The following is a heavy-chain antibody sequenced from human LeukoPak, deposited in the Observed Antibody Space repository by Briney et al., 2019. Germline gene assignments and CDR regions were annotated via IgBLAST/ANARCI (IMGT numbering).Heavy chain of an antibody. Sequence: PGGSLRVSCAASGFFFSSDWMTWVRQAPGMGREGGANINPDGSQKQYVDSVKGRFTVSRDNAKNSLDLQMNSLRVEDTAVYFCARSYSYAYDFRGQGTLVTVSS. V-gene: IGHV3-7*01. CDR3: ARSYSYAYDF. J-gene: IGHJ4*02. CDR2: INPDGSQK. D-gene: IGHD3-16*01. CDR1: GFFFSSDW.